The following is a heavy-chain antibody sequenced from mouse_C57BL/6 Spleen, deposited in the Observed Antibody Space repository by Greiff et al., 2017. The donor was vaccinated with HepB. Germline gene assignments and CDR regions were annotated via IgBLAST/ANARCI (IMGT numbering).Heavy chain of an antibody. D-gene: IGHD3-2*02. V-gene: IGHV10-3*01. CDR3: VREGDSSGYDYFDY. J-gene: IGHJ2*01. CDR2: IRSKSSNYAT. CDR1: GFTFNTYA. Sequence: EVKLMESGGGLVQPKGSLKLSCAASGFTFNTYAMHWVRRAPGKGLEWVALIRSKSSNYATYYADSVKDRFTISRDDSQSMLYLQMNNLKTEDTAMYYCVREGDSSGYDYFDYWGQGTTLTVSS.